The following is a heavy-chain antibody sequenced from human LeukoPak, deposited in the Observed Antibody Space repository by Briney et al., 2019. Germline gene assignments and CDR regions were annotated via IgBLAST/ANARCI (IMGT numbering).Heavy chain of an antibody. J-gene: IGHJ4*02. Sequence: GGSLRLSCAASGFTFDDYGMSWVRQAPGKGLEWVCGTNWNGGNTGYADSVKGRFTISRDNAKNSLSLHMTNLRVEDTAIYYCARDVTARNYFDSWGQGTLVTVSS. CDR3: ARDVTARNYFDS. CDR1: GFTFDDYG. V-gene: IGHV3-20*04. D-gene: IGHD2-21*02. CDR2: TNWNGGNT.